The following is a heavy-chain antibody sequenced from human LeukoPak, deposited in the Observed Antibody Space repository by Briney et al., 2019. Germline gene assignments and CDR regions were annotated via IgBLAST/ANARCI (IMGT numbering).Heavy chain of an antibody. CDR2: ISYDGSNK. CDR3: ARDGGWELLTRYYFDY. Sequence: GGSLRLSCAASGVTFSSYAMHWVRQAPGKGLEWVAVISYDGSNKYYADSVKGRFTISRDNSKNTLYLQMNSLRAEDTAVYYCARDGGWELLTRYYFDYWGQGTLVTVSS. J-gene: IGHJ4*02. D-gene: IGHD1-26*01. CDR1: GVTFSSYA. V-gene: IGHV3-30*04.